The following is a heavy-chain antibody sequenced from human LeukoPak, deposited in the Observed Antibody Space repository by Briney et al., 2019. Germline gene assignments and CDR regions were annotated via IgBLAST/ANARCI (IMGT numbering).Heavy chain of an antibody. V-gene: IGHV3-30*02. CDR3: AKEYYDFWSGYYNPFDY. CDR1: GFTFSSYG. CDR2: IRYDGSNK. Sequence: GGSLRLSCAASGFTFSSYGMHWVRQAPGKGLEWVAFIRYDGSNKYYADSVKGRFTISRDNSKNTLYLQMNSLRAEDTAVYYCAKEYYDFWSGYYNPFDYWGQGTLVTVSS. J-gene: IGHJ4*02. D-gene: IGHD3-3*01.